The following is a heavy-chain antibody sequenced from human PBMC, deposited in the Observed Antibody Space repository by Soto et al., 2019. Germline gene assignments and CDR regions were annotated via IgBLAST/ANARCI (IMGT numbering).Heavy chain of an antibody. CDR2: ISTYNGNT. D-gene: IGHD6-13*01. CDR3: ARSPYTNSWYYFDY. Sequence: GASVKVSGKTSGYTFTMYGISWVRQAPEQGLEWMGWISTYNGNTNSAQKFQGRVTMTTDTSTSTAYMELRSLRSDDTAVYYCARSPYTNSWYYFDYWGQGTLVTVSS. V-gene: IGHV1-18*01. J-gene: IGHJ4*02. CDR1: GYTFTMYG.